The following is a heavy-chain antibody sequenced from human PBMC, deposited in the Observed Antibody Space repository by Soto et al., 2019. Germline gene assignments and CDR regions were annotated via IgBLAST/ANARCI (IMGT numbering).Heavy chain of an antibody. Sequence: SETLSLTCTVSGGSISSGGYYWSWIRQHPGKGPEWIGYIYYSGSTYYNPSLKSRVTISVDTSKNQFSLKLSSVTAADTAVYYCARDTRHNWGYFDYWGQGTLVTVSS. CDR3: ARDTRHNWGYFDY. J-gene: IGHJ4*02. CDR2: IYYSGST. D-gene: IGHD7-27*01. V-gene: IGHV4-31*03. CDR1: GGSISSGGYY.